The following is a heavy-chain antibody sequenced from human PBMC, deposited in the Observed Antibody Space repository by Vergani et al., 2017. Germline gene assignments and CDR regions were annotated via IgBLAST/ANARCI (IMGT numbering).Heavy chain of an antibody. Sequence: QVQLQESGPGLVKPSETLSLTCTVSGGSISSYYWSWIRQPPGKGLEWIGYIYYSGSTNYNPSLKSRVTISVDTSKNQFSLKLSSVTAADTAVYYCASIYCGGDCYPNYGGQGTLVTVSS. V-gene: IGHV4-59*01. CDR1: GGSISSYY. D-gene: IGHD2-21*01. CDR3: ASIYCGGDCYPNY. J-gene: IGHJ4*02. CDR2: IYYSGST.